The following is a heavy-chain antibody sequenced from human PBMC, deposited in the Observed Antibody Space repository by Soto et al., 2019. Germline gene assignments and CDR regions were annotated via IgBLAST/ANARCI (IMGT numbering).Heavy chain of an antibody. CDR2: INPSGGST. V-gene: IGHV1-46*01. D-gene: IGHD2-2*01. CDR1: GYTFTSYY. Sequence: QVQLVQSGAEVKKPGASVKVSCKASGYTFTSYYMHWVRQAPGQGLEWMGIINPSGGSTSYAQKSKGRVPMTGDTSTSTVYMERGSLRFEDRAVYYCAREKVAQLLLFDYGGQGTLATVSS. J-gene: IGHJ4*02. CDR3: AREKVAQLLLFDY.